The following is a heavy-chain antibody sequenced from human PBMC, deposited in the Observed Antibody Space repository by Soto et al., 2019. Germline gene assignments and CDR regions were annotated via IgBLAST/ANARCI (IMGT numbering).Heavy chain of an antibody. Sequence: PGESLKISCKGSGYSFTSYWIGWVRQMPGKGLEWMGIIYPGDSDTRYSPSFQGQVTISADKSISTAYLQWSSLKASDTAMYYCARSIAVAGHYYGMDVWGQGTTVTVSS. CDR1: GYSFTSYW. CDR2: IYPGDSDT. J-gene: IGHJ6*02. D-gene: IGHD6-19*01. CDR3: ARSIAVAGHYYGMDV. V-gene: IGHV5-51*01.